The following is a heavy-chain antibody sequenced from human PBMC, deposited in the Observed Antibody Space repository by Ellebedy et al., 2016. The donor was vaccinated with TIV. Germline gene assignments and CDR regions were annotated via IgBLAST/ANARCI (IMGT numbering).Heavy chain of an antibody. Sequence: GGSLRLSCAASGFTFRSYCLTWVRQAPGKGLEWVAKIRQEGDEIYYVESVKGRFTISRDNAKNSLFLQMNSLRVEDTAVYYCARRASYGDYAVQVNPWFDPWGQGTLVTVSS. CDR1: GFTFRSYC. D-gene: IGHD4-17*01. CDR3: ARRASYGDYAVQVNPWFDP. J-gene: IGHJ5*02. CDR2: IRQEGDEI. V-gene: IGHV3-7*01.